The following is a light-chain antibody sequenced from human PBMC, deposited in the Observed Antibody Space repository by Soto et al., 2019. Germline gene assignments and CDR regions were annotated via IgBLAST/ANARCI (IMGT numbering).Light chain of an antibody. CDR1: QSVSANY. CDR2: DAS. V-gene: IGKV3-20*01. J-gene: IGKJ4*01. CDR3: QQYGSSRQVT. Sequence: EIVLTQSPGTLPLSPGETATLSCRARQSVSANYLAWYQQKPRQAPRLLIYDASRRATGTPDRFSGSGSGTDFTLTIRRLEPEDFALYYCQQYGSSRQVTFGGGTKVEIK.